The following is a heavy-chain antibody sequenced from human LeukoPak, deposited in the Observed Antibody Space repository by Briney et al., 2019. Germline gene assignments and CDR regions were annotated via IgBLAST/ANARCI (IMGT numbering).Heavy chain of an antibody. CDR3: ARGRPMVRGVGNDY. D-gene: IGHD3-10*01. V-gene: IGHV1-2*02. CDR2: INPNSGGT. CDR1: GYTFTGYY. Sequence: ASVKVSCKASGYTFTGYYMHWVRQAPGQGLEWMGWINPNSGGTNYAQKFRGRVTMTRDTSISTAYMELSRLRSDDTAVYYCARGRPMVRGVGNDYWGQGTLVTVSS. J-gene: IGHJ4*02.